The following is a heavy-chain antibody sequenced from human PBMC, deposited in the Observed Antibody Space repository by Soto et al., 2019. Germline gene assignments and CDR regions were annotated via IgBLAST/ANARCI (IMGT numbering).Heavy chain of an antibody. D-gene: IGHD6-19*01. J-gene: IGHJ4*02. V-gene: IGHV3-23*01. CDR2: ISGSCGST. CDR1: GFTFSSYA. CDR3: AKESQVKSSSGHLRPDY. Sequence: GGSLRLSCAASGFTFSSYAMSWVRQAPGKGLEWVSTISGSCGSTFYADSVQGRLTVSRDNSKNTLHLQMNSLRAEDTDVYYCAKESQVKSSSGHLRPDYWGQGTLVTVSS.